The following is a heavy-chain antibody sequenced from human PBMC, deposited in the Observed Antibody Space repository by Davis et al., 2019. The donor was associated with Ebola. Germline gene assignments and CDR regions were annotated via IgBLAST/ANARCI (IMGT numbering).Heavy chain of an antibody. CDR3: VRGDSGLLDGMDV. D-gene: IGHD3-3*01. CDR2: IFYGGST. CDR1: GGPLSTGNYY. J-gene: IGHJ6*02. V-gene: IGHV4-30-4*08. Sequence: LRLSCTVSGGPLSTGNYYWGWIRQPPGEGLEWIAYIFYGGSTFYNPFVKGRLTTSVETSKNQFSLRLTSVTAADTAVYYCVRGDSGLLDGMDVWGQGTTVIVS.